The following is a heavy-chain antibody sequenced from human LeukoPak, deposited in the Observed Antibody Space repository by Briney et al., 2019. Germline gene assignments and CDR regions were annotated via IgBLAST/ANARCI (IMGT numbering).Heavy chain of an antibody. CDR2: ISGSGGST. CDR1: GFTFSGYA. V-gene: IGHV3-23*01. Sequence: PGGSLRLSCAASGFTFSGYAMSWVRQAPGKGLEWVSVISGSGGSTYYADSVKGRFTISRDNSKNTLYLQMNSLRAEDTAVYYCAKVAMIVVVTTDYDAFDIWGQGTMVTVSS. CDR3: AKVAMIVVVTTDYDAFDI. J-gene: IGHJ3*02. D-gene: IGHD3-22*01.